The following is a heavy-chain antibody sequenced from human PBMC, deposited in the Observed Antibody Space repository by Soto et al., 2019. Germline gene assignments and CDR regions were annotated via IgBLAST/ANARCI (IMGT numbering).Heavy chain of an antibody. Sequence: GESLKISCKGSGYSFTSYWIGWVRQMPGKGLEWMGIIYPGDSDTRYSPSFQGQVTISADKSISTAYLQWSSLKASDTAMYYCARRGSSSSVAGYYYYYYGMDVWGQGTTVTVSS. J-gene: IGHJ6*02. D-gene: IGHD6-6*01. CDR3: ARRGSSSSVAGYYYYYYGMDV. CDR1: GYSFTSYW. V-gene: IGHV5-51*01. CDR2: IYPGDSDT.